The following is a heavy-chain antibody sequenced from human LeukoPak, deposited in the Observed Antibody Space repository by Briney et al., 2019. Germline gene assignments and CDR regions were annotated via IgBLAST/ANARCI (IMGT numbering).Heavy chain of an antibody. Sequence: SETLSLTCAVYGGSFSNNYWNWIRQPPGKGLEWIGNIYYSGSTNYNPSLKSRVTMSINTSKNQLSLKLNSVTAADTAVYYCARGSPGDHWGQGTLVTVSS. CDR3: ARGSPGDH. J-gene: IGHJ4*02. V-gene: IGHV4-59*01. CDR2: IYYSGST. CDR1: GGSFSNNY.